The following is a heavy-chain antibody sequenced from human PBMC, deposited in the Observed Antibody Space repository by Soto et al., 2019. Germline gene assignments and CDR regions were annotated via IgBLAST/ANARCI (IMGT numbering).Heavy chain of an antibody. CDR1: GGSISSYY. CDR3: ARVRGRTFDY. D-gene: IGHD3-10*01. J-gene: IGHJ4*02. V-gene: IGHV4-59*01. CDR2: IYYSGST. Sequence: SETLSLTCTVSGGSISSYYWSWIRQPPGKGLEWIGYIYYSGSTNYNPSLKSRVTISVDTSKNQFSLKLSSVTAADTAVYYCARVRGRTFDYWGQGTLVTVSS.